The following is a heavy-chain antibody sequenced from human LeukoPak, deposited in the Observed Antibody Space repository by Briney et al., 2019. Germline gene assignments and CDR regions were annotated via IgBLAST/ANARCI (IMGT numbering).Heavy chain of an antibody. D-gene: IGHD6-13*01. J-gene: IGHJ3*02. CDR1: GYTLTELS. CDR3: ATAGIGSYDAFDI. Sequence: VASVTVTCKVSGYTLTELSMHWVRQAPGKGLEWMGGFDPEDGETIYAQKFQGKVTMTEDTSTDTAYMELSSLRSEDTAVYYCATAGIGSYDAFDIWGQGTMVTVSS. V-gene: IGHV1-24*01. CDR2: FDPEDGET.